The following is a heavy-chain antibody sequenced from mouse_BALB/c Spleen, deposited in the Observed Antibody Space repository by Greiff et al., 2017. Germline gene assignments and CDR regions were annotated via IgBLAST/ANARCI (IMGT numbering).Heavy chain of an antibody. Sequence: VKLVESGPGLVAPSQSLSITCTVSGFSLTSYGVHWVRQPPGKGLEWLGVIWAGGSTNYNSALMSRLSISKDNSKSQVFLKMNSLQTDDTAMYYCARDRHYYGSSLYYFDYWGQGTTLTVSS. D-gene: IGHD1-1*01. V-gene: IGHV2-9*02. J-gene: IGHJ2*01. CDR1: GFSLTSYG. CDR3: ARDRHYYGSSLYYFDY. CDR2: IWAGGST.